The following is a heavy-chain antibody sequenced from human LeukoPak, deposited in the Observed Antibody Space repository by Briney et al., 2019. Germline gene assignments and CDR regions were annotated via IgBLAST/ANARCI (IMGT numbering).Heavy chain of an antibody. D-gene: IGHD6-13*01. Sequence: PSETLSLTCTVSGGSISSYDWSWIRQPAGKGLEWMGRIYTSGSTNYNPSLKSRITMSVDTSKNQFSLKLSSVTAADTAVYYCARENPGPIAAAGMRFDPWGQGTLVTVSS. J-gene: IGHJ5*02. CDR2: IYTSGST. CDR3: ARENPGPIAAAGMRFDP. V-gene: IGHV4-4*07. CDR1: GGSISSYD.